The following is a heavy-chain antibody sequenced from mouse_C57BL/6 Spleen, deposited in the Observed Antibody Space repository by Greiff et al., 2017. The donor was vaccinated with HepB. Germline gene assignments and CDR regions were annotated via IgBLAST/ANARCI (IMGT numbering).Heavy chain of an antibody. CDR3: TTGGSTMITTVDY. D-gene: IGHD2-4*01. CDR1: GFNIKDDY. Sequence: EVQLQQSGAELVRPGASVKLSCTASGFNIKDDYMHWVKQRPEQGLEWIGWIDPENGDTEYASKFQGKATITADTSSNTAYLQLSSLTSEDTAVYYCTTGGSTMITTVDYWGQGTTLTVSS. V-gene: IGHV14-4*01. J-gene: IGHJ2*01. CDR2: IDPENGDT.